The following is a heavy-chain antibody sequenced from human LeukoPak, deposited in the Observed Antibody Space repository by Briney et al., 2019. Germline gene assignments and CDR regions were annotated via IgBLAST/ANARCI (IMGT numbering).Heavy chain of an antibody. V-gene: IGHV3-23*01. J-gene: IGHJ4*02. CDR2: ISGSGGST. Sequence: PGGSLRLSCAASGFTFSSYAMSWVRQAPGKGLEWVSAISGSGGSTYYADSVKGRFTISRDNAKKSLYLQMNSLRAEDTAVYYCARGTEQFDYWGQGTLVTVSS. CDR3: ARGTEQFDY. CDR1: GFTFSSYA. D-gene: IGHD1-1*01.